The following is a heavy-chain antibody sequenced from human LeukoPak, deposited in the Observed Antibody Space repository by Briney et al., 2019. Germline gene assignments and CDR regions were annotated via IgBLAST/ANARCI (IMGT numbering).Heavy chain of an antibody. CDR3: ARSYLDPLVGATSYFDY. J-gene: IGHJ4*02. CDR1: GFTFTGYY. V-gene: IGHV1-2*02. Sequence: GASVKVSCTTSGFTFTGYYFHWMRQAPGQGLEWMGSIDANSGGTEYAQKFQGRVTMTRDTSLSTAYMELSRLRSDDTAVYYCARSYLDPLVGATSYFDYWGQGTLATVSS. D-gene: IGHD1-26*01. CDR2: IDANSGGT.